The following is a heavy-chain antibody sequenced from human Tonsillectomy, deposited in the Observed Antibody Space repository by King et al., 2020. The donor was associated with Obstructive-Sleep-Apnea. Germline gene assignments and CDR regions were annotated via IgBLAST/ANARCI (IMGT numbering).Heavy chain of an antibody. D-gene: IGHD3-22*01. CDR1: GFTFSSYA. Sequence: VQLVQSGGGLVQPGGSLRLSCAASGFTFSSYAMQWVRQAPGKGLEYVSAISSNGGSTFYANSLKGRFSISRDNSKNTLYLQMGSLRAEDMAVYYCAREYNYDSSGYWPYFDYWGQGTLVTVSS. CDR2: ISSNGGST. V-gene: IGHV3-64*01. CDR3: AREYNYDSSGYWPYFDY. J-gene: IGHJ4*02.